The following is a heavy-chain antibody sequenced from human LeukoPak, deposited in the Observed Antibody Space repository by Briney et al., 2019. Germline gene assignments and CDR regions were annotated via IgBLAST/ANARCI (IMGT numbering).Heavy chain of an antibody. CDR1: GGSFSGYY. CDR2: INHSGST. J-gene: IGHJ3*02. Sequence: SETLSLTCAVYGGSFSGYYWSWIRQPPGKGLEWIGEINHSGSTTYNPSLKSRVTISVDTSKNQFSLKLSSVTAADTAVYYCARETTPDAFDIWGQGTMVTVSS. CDR3: ARETTPDAFDI. V-gene: IGHV4-34*01. D-gene: IGHD4-11*01.